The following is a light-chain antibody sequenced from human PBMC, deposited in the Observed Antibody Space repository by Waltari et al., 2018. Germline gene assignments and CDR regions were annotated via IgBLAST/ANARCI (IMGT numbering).Light chain of an antibody. CDR2: DNN. V-gene: IGLV1-51*01. Sequence: QSVLTQPPSVSAAPGQKVTISCSASRPNIGNNYVSWYKQHPGTAPKLVIYDNNERPSGIPDRFSGSESGTSATLGITGLQTGDEADYYCGAWDSSLTTVVFGGGTKLTVL. J-gene: IGLJ2*01. CDR1: RPNIGNNY. CDR3: GAWDSSLTTVV.